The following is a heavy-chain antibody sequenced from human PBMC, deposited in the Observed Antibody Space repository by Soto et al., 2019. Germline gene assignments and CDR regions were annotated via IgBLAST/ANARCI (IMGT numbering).Heavy chain of an antibody. V-gene: IGHV4-39*01. CDR3: TRHGRPDITIFGVGAYNFVT. Sequence: GSLRLSCAASGFTFSSYAMSWVRQAPGKGLEWIGSMSYTTTSYYAPTLRSRAVISVDTAKNQFSLRLSSVTAADTAVYYCTRHGRPDITIFGVGAYNFVTWGQGSLVTVSS. CDR2: MSYTTTS. J-gene: IGHJ4*02. D-gene: IGHD3-3*01. CDR1: GFTFSSYA.